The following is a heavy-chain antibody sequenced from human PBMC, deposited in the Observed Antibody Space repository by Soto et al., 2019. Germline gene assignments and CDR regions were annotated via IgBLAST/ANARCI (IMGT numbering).Heavy chain of an antibody. J-gene: IGHJ4*02. D-gene: IGHD5-18*01. V-gene: IGHV1-46*01. CDR2: INPSGGST. Sequence: ASVKVSCKASGYTFTSYYMHWVRQAPGQGLEWMGIINPSGGSTSYAQKFQGRVNMTRDTSTSTVYMELSSLRSEDTAVYYFAREGRLGYSYGYPSFDYWGQGTLVTVSS. CDR1: GYTFTSYY. CDR3: AREGRLGYSYGYPSFDY.